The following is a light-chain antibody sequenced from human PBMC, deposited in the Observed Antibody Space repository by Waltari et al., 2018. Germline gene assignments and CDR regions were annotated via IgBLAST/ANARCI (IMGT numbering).Light chain of an antibody. CDR1: SSDIGAYKF. J-gene: IGLJ1*01. CDR3: ISFTSSVTYV. CDR2: EVS. Sequence: QSALTQPASVSGSPGQSITISCPGPSSDIGAYKFVPWYQQHPGKAPKLIIYEVSNRPSGVSNRFSGSKSGNTASLSISGLQAEDEADYYCISFTSSVTYVFGTGTRVTVV. V-gene: IGLV2-14*01.